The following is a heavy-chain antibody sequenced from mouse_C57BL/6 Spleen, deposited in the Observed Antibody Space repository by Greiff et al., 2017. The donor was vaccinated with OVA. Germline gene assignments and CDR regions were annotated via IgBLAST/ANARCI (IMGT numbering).Heavy chain of an antibody. Sequence: VKLQESGPELVKPGASVKISCKASGYAFSSSWMNWVKQRPGKGLEWIGRIYPGDGDTNYNGKFKGKATLTADKSSSTAYMQLSSLTSEDSAVYFCAGDYYGSSHYYAMDYWGQGTSVTVSS. CDR2: IYPGDGDT. D-gene: IGHD1-1*01. V-gene: IGHV1-82*01. CDR3: AGDYYGSSHYYAMDY. CDR1: GYAFSSSW. J-gene: IGHJ4*01.